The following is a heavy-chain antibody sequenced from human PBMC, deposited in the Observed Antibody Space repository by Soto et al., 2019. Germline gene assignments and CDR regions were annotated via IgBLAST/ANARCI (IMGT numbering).Heavy chain of an antibody. CDR1: GGTFSSYA. Sequence: SVKVSCKASGGTFSSYAISWVRQAPGQGLGWMGGIIPIFGTANYAQKFQGRVTITADESTSTAYMELSSLRSEDTAVYYCAEDIVVVPAAIIGANYYYGMDVWGQGTTVTVSS. CDR3: AEDIVVVPAAIIGANYYYGMDV. CDR2: IIPIFGTA. J-gene: IGHJ6*02. D-gene: IGHD2-2*02. V-gene: IGHV1-69*13.